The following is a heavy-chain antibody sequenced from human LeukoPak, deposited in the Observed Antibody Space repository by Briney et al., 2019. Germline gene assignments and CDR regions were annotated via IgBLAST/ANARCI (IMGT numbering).Heavy chain of an antibody. CDR1: GFTFSSYW. CDR2: IKQDGSEK. V-gene: IGHV3-7*01. J-gene: IGHJ4*02. Sequence: GGSLRLSYAASGFTFSSYWMSWVRQAPGKGLEWVANIKQDGSEKYYVDSVKGRFTISRDNAKNSLYLQMNSLRAEDTAVYYCARGGALRYFDSLFDYWGQGTLVTVSS. CDR3: ARGGALRYFDSLFDY. D-gene: IGHD3-9*01.